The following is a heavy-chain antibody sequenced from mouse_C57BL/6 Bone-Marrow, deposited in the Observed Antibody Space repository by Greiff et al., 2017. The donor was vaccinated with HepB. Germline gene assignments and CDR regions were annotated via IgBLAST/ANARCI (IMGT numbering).Heavy chain of an antibody. J-gene: IGHJ4*01. V-gene: IGHV1-81*01. D-gene: IGHD2-5*01. CDR3: ARIYSNYPYYAMDY. CDR2: IYPRSGNT. Sequence: VKLVESGAELARPGASVKLSCKASGYTFTSYGISWVKQRTGQGLEWIGEIYPRSGNTYYNEKFKGKATLTADKSSSTAYMELRSLTSEDSAVYFCARIYSNYPYYAMDYWGQGTSVTVSS. CDR1: GYTFTSYG.